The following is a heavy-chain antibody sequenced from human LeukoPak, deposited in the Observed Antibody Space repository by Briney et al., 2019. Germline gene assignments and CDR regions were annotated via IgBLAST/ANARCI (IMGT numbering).Heavy chain of an antibody. J-gene: IGHJ4*02. V-gene: IGHV3-49*04. CDR1: GFTFGDYA. Sequence: GGSLRLSCTASGFTFGDYAMSWVRQAPGKGLEWVGFIRSKTYDGTTEYAASVKGIFTISRDDPKRIAYLQMNSLKTDDPAVYYCTRVWLQYFDYWGQGTLITVSS. D-gene: IGHD5-24*01. CDR2: IRSKTYDGTT. CDR3: TRVWLQYFDY.